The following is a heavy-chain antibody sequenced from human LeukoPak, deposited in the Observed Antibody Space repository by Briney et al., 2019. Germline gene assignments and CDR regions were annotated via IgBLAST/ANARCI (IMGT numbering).Heavy chain of an antibody. CDR1: GGSMTGHY. D-gene: IGHD1-26*01. CDR3: ARQSGWLDP. J-gene: IGHJ5*02. V-gene: IGHV4-59*08. Sequence: SETLSLTCTVSGGSMTGHYWSWIRQPPGKRLEWIGFIYYTGTTNYNPSLKSRVTISLDTSKNQFSLKWSSMTAADAAVYYCARQSGWLDPWGQGIMVTVSS. CDR2: IYYTGTT.